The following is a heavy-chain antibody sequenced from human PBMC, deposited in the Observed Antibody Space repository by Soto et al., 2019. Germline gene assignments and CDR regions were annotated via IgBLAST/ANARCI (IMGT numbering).Heavy chain of an antibody. D-gene: IGHD6-19*01. CDR1: GFIFSNYA. Sequence: GGSLRLSCKASGFIFSNYAMSWVRKAPGKGLQWVSAIGGSGGDTYYADSVKGRFTISRDNSRDTLHLQMSSLRADDTAIYYCAVPTGIEVTGPDYWGQGTLVTVSS. J-gene: IGHJ4*02. CDR2: IGGSGGDT. CDR3: AVPTGIEVTGPDY. V-gene: IGHV3-23*01.